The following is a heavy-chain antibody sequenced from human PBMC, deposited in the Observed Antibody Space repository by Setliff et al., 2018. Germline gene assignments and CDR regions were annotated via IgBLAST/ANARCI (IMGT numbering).Heavy chain of an antibody. CDR2: IYYSGST. V-gene: IGHV4-39*01. J-gene: IGHJ4*02. CDR1: GDSISSGSYY. CDR3: AKALLLGDFDY. Sequence: SETLSLTCTVSGDSISSGSYYWSWVRQPPGRGLEWIWSIYYSGSTDYNPSLKSRVTISVDTSKNQFSLKLGSLTAADTAVYFCAKALLLGDFDYWGQGTLVTVSS. D-gene: IGHD3-10*01.